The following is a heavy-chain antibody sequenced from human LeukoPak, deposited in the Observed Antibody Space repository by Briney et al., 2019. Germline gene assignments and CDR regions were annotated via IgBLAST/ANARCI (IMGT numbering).Heavy chain of an antibody. CDR3: GAFGYEAAVDL. Sequence: GGSLRLSCAASGFMFSNYWMTWVRQAPGKGLEWVANIKPDGSETYYVDPVKGRFTISRDNAKNFLYLQMNSLRGEDAAVYYCGAFGYEAAVDLWGQGTPVTVSS. J-gene: IGHJ4*02. CDR1: GFMFSNYW. D-gene: IGHD6-13*01. CDR2: IKPDGSET. V-gene: IGHV3-7*01.